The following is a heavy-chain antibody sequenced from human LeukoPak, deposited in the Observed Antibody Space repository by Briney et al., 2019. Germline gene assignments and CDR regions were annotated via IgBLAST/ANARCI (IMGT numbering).Heavy chain of an antibody. J-gene: IGHJ4*02. CDR3: ARAAIKLSGSGSYWSY. Sequence: ASVKVSCKASGYTFTSYGISWVRQAPGQGLEWMGWISAYNGNTNYAQKLQGRVTMTTDTSTSTAYMELRSLRSDDTAVYYCARAAIKLSGSGSYWSYWGQGTLVTVSS. D-gene: IGHD3-10*01. CDR1: GYTFTSYG. V-gene: IGHV1-18*04. CDR2: ISAYNGNT.